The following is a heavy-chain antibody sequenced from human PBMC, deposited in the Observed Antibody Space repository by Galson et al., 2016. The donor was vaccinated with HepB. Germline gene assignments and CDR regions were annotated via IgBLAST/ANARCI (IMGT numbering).Heavy chain of an antibody. J-gene: IGHJ3*02. D-gene: IGHD2-15*01. CDR3: ARDTNFGPGYSPLWAFDI. CDR2: ISHDGNT. V-gene: IGHV4/OR15-8*02. Sequence: KGLEWLGEISHDGNTLYNPSLKSRVTISIGKSKNQVSLNLASATAADTAVYYCARDTNFGPGYSPLWAFDIWGQGALVTVSS.